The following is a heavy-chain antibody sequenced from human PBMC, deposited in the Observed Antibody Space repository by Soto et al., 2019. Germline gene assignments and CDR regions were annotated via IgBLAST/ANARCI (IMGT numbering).Heavy chain of an antibody. J-gene: IGHJ4*02. D-gene: IGHD3-10*01. CDR2: IVVGSGNT. V-gene: IGHV1-58*01. CDR3: AADNGSGSSPFDY. Sequence: SVKVSCKASGFTFTSSAVQWVRQARGQRLEWIGWIVVGSGNTNYAQKFQERVTITRDMSTSTAYMELSSLRSEDTAVYYCAADNGSGSSPFDYWGQGTLVTVSS. CDR1: GFTFTSSA.